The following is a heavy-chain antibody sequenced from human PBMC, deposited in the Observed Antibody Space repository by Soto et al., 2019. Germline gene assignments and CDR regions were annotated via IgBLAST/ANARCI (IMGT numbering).Heavy chain of an antibody. V-gene: IGHV3-74*01. Sequence: EVQLVESGGDLVQPGGSLRLSCTASGLTFNNYWMHWVRQAPGKGPVWVSRINGDGRTTTYADSVRGRFTISRDNAKNTVYLHMNSLRIEDKAVYYCAGGDYTGAGTFYLTDHWGQGSLVTVSS. J-gene: IGHJ4*02. CDR3: AGGDYTGAGTFYLTDH. CDR1: GLTFNNYW. CDR2: INGDGRTT. D-gene: IGHD3-10*01.